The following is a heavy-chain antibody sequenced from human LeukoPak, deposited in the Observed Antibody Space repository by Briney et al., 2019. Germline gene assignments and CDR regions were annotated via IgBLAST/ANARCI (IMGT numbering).Heavy chain of an antibody. J-gene: IGHJ4*02. CDR2: INPNSGGT. CDR3: ARDLRPSLNSSSWYGLDY. Sequence: ASVKVSCKASGYTFTGYYMHCVRQAPGQGLEWMGWINPNSGGTNYAQKFQGWVTMTRDTSISTAYMELSRLRSDDTAVYYCARDLRPSLNSSSWYGLDYWGQGTLVTVSS. CDR1: GYTFTGYY. V-gene: IGHV1-2*04. D-gene: IGHD6-13*01.